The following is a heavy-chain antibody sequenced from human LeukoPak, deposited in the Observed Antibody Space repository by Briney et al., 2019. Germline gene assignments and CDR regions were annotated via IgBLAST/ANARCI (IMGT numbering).Heavy chain of an antibody. D-gene: IGHD3-10*01. CDR1: GGTFSSYA. V-gene: IGHV1-69*04. CDR3: ARGMIFYGSGKSYYYYYMDV. CDR2: IIPILGIA. J-gene: IGHJ6*03. Sequence: SVKVSCKASGGTFSSYAISWVRQAPGQGLEWMGRIIPILGIANYAQKFQGRVTITADKSTSTAYMELRRLRSEDTAVYYCARGMIFYGSGKSYYYYYMDVWGKGTTVTVSS.